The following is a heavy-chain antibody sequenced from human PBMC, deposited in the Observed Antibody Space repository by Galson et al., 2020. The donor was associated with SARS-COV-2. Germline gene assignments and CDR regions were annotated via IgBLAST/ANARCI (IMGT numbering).Heavy chain of an antibody. V-gene: IGHV3-66*01. CDR3: ARDHGNYDFWSGYWANDYYYYYYMDV. CDR1: GFTVSSNY. Sequence: GGSLRLSCAASGFTVSSNYMSWVRQAPGKGLEWVSVIYSGGSTYYADSVKGRFTISRDNSKNTLYLQMNSLRVEDTAVYYCARDHGNYDFWSGYWANDYYYYYYMDVWGKGTTVTVSS. J-gene: IGHJ6*03. D-gene: IGHD3-3*01. CDR2: IYSGGST.